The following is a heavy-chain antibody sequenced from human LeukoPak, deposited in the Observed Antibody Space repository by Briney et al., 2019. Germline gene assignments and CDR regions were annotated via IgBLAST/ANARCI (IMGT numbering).Heavy chain of an antibody. Sequence: SETLSLTCTVSGGSISSYYWSWTRQPAGKGLEWIGRIYTSGSTNYNPSLKSRVTMSVDTSKNQFSLKLSSVTAADTAVYYCAGQYCSSTSCYDLDYWGQGTLVTVSS. D-gene: IGHD2-2*01. CDR1: GGSISSYY. J-gene: IGHJ4*02. V-gene: IGHV4-4*07. CDR3: AGQYCSSTSCYDLDY. CDR2: IYTSGST.